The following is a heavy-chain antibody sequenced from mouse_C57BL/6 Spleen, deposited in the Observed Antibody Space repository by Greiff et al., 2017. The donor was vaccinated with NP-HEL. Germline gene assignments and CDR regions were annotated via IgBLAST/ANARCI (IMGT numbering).Heavy chain of an antibody. J-gene: IGHJ3*01. CDR2: IRNKANNHST. CDR3: TSGLHGYGSSYWVAY. D-gene: IGHD1-1*01. CDR1: GFTFSDAW. Sequence: DVQLVESGGGLVQPGGSMKLSCAASGFTFSDAWMYWVRQAPEKGLEWVAEIRNKANNHSTYYAGSGKGMFTISRDESKRSVYPQMNSLRAEDTGSYYCTSGLHGYGSSYWVAYWGQGTPVTVSA. V-gene: IGHV6-6*01.